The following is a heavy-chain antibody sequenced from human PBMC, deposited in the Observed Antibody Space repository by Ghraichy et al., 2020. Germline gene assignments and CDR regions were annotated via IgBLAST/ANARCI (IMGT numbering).Heavy chain of an antibody. V-gene: IGHV3-7*03. CDR1: GFTFSSYW. CDR3: SRETYNWNDIYFDY. D-gene: IGHD1-20*01. J-gene: IGHJ4*02. Sequence: GSLRLSCAASGFTFSSYWMSWVRQAPGKGLEWVANIKQDGSEKYYVDSVKGRFTISRDNANNSLYLQMNSLRAEDTAVYYCSRETYNWNDIYFDYWGQGTLVTVSS. CDR2: IKQDGSEK.